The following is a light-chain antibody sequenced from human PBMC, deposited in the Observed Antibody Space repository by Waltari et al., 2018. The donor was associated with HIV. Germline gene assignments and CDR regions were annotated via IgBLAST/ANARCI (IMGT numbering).Light chain of an antibody. J-gene: IGLJ2*01. Sequence: QSAVTQQPSVSGAPGESVSISCSGSDSNIGSHTVNWYQQFPGKAPRLGIYDPINRPPGVPGLFSSARSGASVSLTIRDLPFGDDARYFRETWDDRLIGVFGGGTQVTVL. CDR1: DSNIGSHT. CDR2: DPI. CDR3: ETWDDRLIGV. V-gene: IGLV1-44*01.